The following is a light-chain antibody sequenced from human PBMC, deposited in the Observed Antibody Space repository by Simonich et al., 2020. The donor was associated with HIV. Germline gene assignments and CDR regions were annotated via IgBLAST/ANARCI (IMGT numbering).Light chain of an antibody. J-gene: IGKJ2*01. CDR1: QSVSSSY. V-gene: IGKV3D-20*02. CDR3: QQRSNWPP. Sequence: EIVLTQSPGTLSLSPGERATLSCRASQSVSSSYLAWYQQKPGQAPRLLIYGASSRATGIPDRFSGSGSGTDFTLTISSLEPEDFAVYYCQQRSNWPPFGQGTKLEIK. CDR2: GAS.